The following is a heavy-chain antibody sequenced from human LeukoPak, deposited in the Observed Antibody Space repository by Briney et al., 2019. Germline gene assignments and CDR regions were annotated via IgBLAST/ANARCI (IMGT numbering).Heavy chain of an antibody. Sequence: GGSLRLSCAASGFSFSNYAMNWVRQAPGKGPEWVSIITSSGSSTYYADSVRGRFTISRDNSKNTLYLQMNSLRAEDTAVYYCAKALSRGSSPSYYYYYYGMDVWGQGTTVTVSS. CDR2: ITSSGSST. D-gene: IGHD6-6*01. V-gene: IGHV3-23*01. J-gene: IGHJ6*02. CDR1: GFSFSNYA. CDR3: AKALSRGSSPSYYYYYYGMDV.